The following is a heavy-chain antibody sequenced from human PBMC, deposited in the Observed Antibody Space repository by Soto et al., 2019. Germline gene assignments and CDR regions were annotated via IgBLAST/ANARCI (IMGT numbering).Heavy chain of an antibody. D-gene: IGHD4-17*01. J-gene: IGHJ4*02. CDR1: GFTFSSYG. CDR3: ARESRGDYVRMGYYFDY. CDR2: IWYDGSNK. Sequence: QVQLVESGGGVVQPGRSLRLSCAASGFTFSSYGMHWVRQAPGKGLEWVAVIWYDGSNKYYADSVKGRFTISRDNSKNTLYLQMNSLRAEDTAVYYCARESRGDYVRMGYYFDYWGQGTLVTVSS. V-gene: IGHV3-33*01.